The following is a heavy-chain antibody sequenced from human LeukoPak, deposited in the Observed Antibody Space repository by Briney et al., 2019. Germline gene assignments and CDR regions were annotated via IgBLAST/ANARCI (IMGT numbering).Heavy chain of an antibody. CDR1: GFTFSSYA. CDR2: ISYDGSNK. Sequence: GGSLRLSCAASGFTFSSYAMHWVRQAPGKGLEWVAVISYDGSNKYYADSVKGRFTISRDNSKNTLYLQMNSLRAEDTAVYYCARDRTVVVVAAIRYWGQGTLVTVSS. D-gene: IGHD2-15*01. CDR3: ARDRTVVVVAAIRY. V-gene: IGHV3-30*04. J-gene: IGHJ4*02.